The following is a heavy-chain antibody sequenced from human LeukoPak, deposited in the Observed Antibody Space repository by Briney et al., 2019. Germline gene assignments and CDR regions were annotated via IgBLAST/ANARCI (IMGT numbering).Heavy chain of an antibody. D-gene: IGHD3-22*01. Sequence: SETLSLTSTVSGGSISSGGYYWSWIRQHPGKGLEWIGYIYYSGSTYYNPSLKSRVTISVDTSKNQFSLKLSSVTAADTAVYYCARVGDSSGYLDYWGQGTLVTVSS. CDR3: ARVGDSSGYLDY. CDR1: GGSISSGGYY. V-gene: IGHV4-31*03. CDR2: IYYSGST. J-gene: IGHJ4*02.